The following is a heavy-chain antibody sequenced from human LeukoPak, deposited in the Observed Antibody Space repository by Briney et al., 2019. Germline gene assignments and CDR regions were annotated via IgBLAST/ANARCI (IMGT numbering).Heavy chain of an antibody. V-gene: IGHV4-34*01. J-gene: IGHJ6*03. CDR2: INHSGST. CDR3: ASLYGSGSYRHMDV. Sequence: SETLSLTCAVYGGSFSGYYWSWIRQPPGKGLEWIGEINHSGSTNYNPSLKSRVTISVDTSKNQFSLKLSSVTAADTAVYYCASLYGSGSYRHMDVWGKGTTVTISS. D-gene: IGHD3-10*01. CDR1: GGSFSGYY.